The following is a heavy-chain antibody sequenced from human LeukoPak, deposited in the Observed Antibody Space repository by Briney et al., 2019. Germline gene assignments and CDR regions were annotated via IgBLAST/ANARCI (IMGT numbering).Heavy chain of an antibody. CDR1: GFTLSSYG. V-gene: IGHV3-33*01. CDR3: AREQDDAFDI. Sequence: GRSLRLSCAASGFTLSSYGMHWVRQAPGKGLEWVAVIWYDGSDKYYADSVKGRFTISRDNSKNTLYLQMNSLRAEDTAVYYCAREQDDAFDIWGQGTMVTVSS. CDR2: IWYDGSDK. J-gene: IGHJ3*02.